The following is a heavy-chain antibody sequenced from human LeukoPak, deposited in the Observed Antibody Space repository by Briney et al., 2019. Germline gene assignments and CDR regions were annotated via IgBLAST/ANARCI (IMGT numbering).Heavy chain of an antibody. V-gene: IGHV3-30*04. CDR2: ISYDGSNK. CDR1: GFTFSSYA. CDR3: ASSLGGY. J-gene: IGHJ4*02. Sequence: GGSLRLSCAASGFTFSSYAMHWVRDAPGKGLEGVAVISYDGSNKYYADSVKGRFTISRDNYKNTLYLQMNSLRAEDTAVYYCASSLGGYWGQGTLVTVSS.